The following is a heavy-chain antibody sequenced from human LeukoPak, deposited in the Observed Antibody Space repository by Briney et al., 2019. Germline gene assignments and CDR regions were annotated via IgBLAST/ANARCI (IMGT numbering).Heavy chain of an antibody. V-gene: IGHV3-30*18. J-gene: IGHJ6*02. D-gene: IGHD2-21*02. Sequence: GGSLRLSCAASGFTFSSYGMHWVRQAPGKGLEWVAVISYDGSNKYYADSVKGRFTISRDNSKNTLYLQMNSLRAEDTAVYYCAKDEGYCGGDCYSYYYYYGMDVWGQGTTVTVSS. CDR1: GFTFSSYG. CDR2: ISYDGSNK. CDR3: AKDEGYCGGDCYSYYYYYGMDV.